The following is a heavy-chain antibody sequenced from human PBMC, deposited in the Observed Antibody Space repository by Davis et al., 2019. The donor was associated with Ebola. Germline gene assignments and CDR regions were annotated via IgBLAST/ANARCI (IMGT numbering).Heavy chain of an antibody. CDR2: INHGGCT. J-gene: IGHJ3*02. CDR1: GGSFSGYY. D-gene: IGHD1-14*01. CDR3: ARGWETGRLFDI. Sequence: SQTLSLTCAVHGGSFSGYYWSWIRQPPGKGLEWIGEINHGGCTNYNPSLESRVTLSVDTSKNQFSLRLSHVTAADTAVYYCARGWETGRLFDIWGQGWKLTVSS. V-gene: IGHV4-34*01.